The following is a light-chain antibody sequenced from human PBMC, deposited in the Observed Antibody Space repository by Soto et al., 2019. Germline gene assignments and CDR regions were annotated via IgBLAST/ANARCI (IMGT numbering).Light chain of an antibody. J-gene: IGLJ3*02. CDR2: EVS. Sequence: QSMLTQPASVSGSPGQSITISCTGTSSDVGGYNYVSWYQQHPGKAPKLMIYEVSNRPSGISYRFSGSKSGNTASLTISGLQAEDEADYYCSSYTTSTSLVFGGGTKLTVL. CDR3: SSYTTSTSLV. V-gene: IGLV2-14*01. CDR1: SSDVGGYNY.